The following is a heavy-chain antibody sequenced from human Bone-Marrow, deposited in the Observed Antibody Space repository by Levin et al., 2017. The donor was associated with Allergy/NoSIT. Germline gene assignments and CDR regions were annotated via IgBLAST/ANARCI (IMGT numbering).Heavy chain of an antibody. CDR2: SYYNGRT. Sequence: SETLSLTCTVSGGSLSSSYYYWGWIRQPPGKGLEWIGNSYYNGRTYYNPSLRSRVSISIDTSKSHFTLKVSSVTAADTAVYYCARFWAITRVYYFDFWGPGTLVTVSS. V-gene: IGHV4-39*06. J-gene: IGHJ4*02. CDR1: GGSLSSSYYY. CDR3: ARFWAITRVYYFDF. D-gene: IGHD1-20*01.